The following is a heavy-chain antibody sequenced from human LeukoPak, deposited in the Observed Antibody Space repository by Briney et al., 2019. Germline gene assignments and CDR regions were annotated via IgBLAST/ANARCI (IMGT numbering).Heavy chain of an antibody. CDR2: INAGNGNT. CDR3: ARGHSESQYDAFDI. V-gene: IGHV1-3*01. D-gene: IGHD1-26*01. CDR1: GYTFATCA. Sequence: ASVKVSCKASGYTFATCAMHWVRQAPGQSLEWMGWINAGNGNTKYSQKFQGRVTITRDTSATTAYMELSSLRSEDTAVYYCARGHSESQYDAFDIWGQGTMVTVSS. J-gene: IGHJ3*02.